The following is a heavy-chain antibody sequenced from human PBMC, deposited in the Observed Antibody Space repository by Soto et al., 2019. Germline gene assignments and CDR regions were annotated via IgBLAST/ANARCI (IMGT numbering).Heavy chain of an antibody. V-gene: IGHV3-23*01. CDR3: AKGSASGSPYYFDY. Sequence: GGSLRLSCAASGFTFSSYAMSWVRQAPGKGLEWISAVSGSGGSTYHADPVKGRFTISRDNSKNTLYLQMTGLRAEDTATYYCAKGSASGSPYYFDYWGLGTLVTVSS. D-gene: IGHD6-25*01. J-gene: IGHJ4*02. CDR2: VSGSGGST. CDR1: GFTFSSYA.